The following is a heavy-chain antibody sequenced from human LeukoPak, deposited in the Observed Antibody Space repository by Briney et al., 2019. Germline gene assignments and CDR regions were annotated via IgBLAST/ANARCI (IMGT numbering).Heavy chain of an antibody. CDR1: GFTFSSYE. CDR2: ISSSGSTI. Sequence: GGSLRLSCAASGFTFSSYEMNWVRQAPGKGLEWVSYISSSGSTIYYADSVKGRFTISRDNAKNSLYLQMNSLRAEDTAVYYCAREGGRSGYLDYWGQGTLVTVSS. J-gene: IGHJ4*02. V-gene: IGHV3-48*03. CDR3: AREGGRSGYLDY. D-gene: IGHD3-22*01.